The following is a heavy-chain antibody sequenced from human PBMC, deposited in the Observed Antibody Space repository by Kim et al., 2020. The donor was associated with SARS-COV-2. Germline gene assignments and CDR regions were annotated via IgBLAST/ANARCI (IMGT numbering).Heavy chain of an antibody. J-gene: IGHJ6*02. CDR1: VYTFTGYY. D-gene: IGHD6-13*01. Sequence: ASVKVSCKASVYTFTGYYMHWVRQAPGQGLEWMGWINPNSGGTNYAQKFQGRVTMTRDTSISTAYMELSRLRSDDTAVYYCARDMYSSSWYGDYYYYYGMDVWGQGTTVTVSS. CDR2: INPNSGGT. V-gene: IGHV1-2*02. CDR3: ARDMYSSSWYGDYYYYYGMDV.